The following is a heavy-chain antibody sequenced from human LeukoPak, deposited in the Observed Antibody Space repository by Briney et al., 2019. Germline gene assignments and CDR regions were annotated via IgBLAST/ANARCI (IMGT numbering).Heavy chain of an antibody. CDR1: GFTFSSYTFSTYA. Sequence: PGGSLRLSCAASGFTFSSYTFSTYAMSWVRQAPGKGLEWVSAASGSGVSTYYADSVKGRFTISRDNSKNTLYLQMNGLRAEDTAVYYCAKGVEDSGIYYYYYMDVWGKGTTVTVSS. J-gene: IGHJ6*03. CDR2: ASGSGVST. CDR3: AKGVEDSGIYYYYYMDV. V-gene: IGHV3-23*01. D-gene: IGHD2-15*01.